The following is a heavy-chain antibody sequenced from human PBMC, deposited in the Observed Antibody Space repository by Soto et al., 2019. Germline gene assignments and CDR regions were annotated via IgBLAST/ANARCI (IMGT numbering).Heavy chain of an antibody. Sequence: QVQLVQSGAEVKKPGSSVKVSCKASGGTFSSYAISWVRQAPGHGLEWMGGIIPIFGTANYAQKFQGRVTITADKSTSTAYMELSSLRAEDTAVYYCARGRMVRGVTTFDYWGQGTLVTVSS. V-gene: IGHV1-69*06. CDR2: IIPIFGTA. CDR3: ARGRMVRGVTTFDY. CDR1: GGTFSSYA. D-gene: IGHD3-10*01. J-gene: IGHJ4*02.